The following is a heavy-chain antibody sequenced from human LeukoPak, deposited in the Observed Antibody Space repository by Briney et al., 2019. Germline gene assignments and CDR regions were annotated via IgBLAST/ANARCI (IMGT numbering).Heavy chain of an antibody. V-gene: IGHV4-4*02. J-gene: IGHJ5*02. CDR2: IHRSGIT. CDR1: GDSISTYDW. D-gene: IGHD3-22*01. CDR3: ARVISSAWRQNDL. Sequence: SETLSLTCAVSGDSISTYDWWSWVRQPPGKGPEWIGEIHRSGITNYNPSLKSRVTMSIDKSKNQFSLNLSSVTAADTAVYYCARVISSAWRQNDLWGQGTLVTVSS.